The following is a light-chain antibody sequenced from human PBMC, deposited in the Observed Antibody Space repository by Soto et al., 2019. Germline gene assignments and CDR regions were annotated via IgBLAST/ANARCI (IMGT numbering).Light chain of an antibody. CDR2: GAS. Sequence: DIQMTQSPSTLPASVGDRVTITCRASQSIDRWLAWYQQRPGKAPKILIYGASTLQSGVPSRFSGSGSGAEFTLTIDNLQPEDFATYYCQQYHLYWTFGPGTKVDIK. CDR1: QSIDRW. V-gene: IGKV1-5*01. CDR3: QQYHLYWT. J-gene: IGKJ1*01.